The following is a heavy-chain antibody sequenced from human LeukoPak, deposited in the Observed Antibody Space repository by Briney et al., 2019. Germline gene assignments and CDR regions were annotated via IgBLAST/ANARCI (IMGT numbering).Heavy chain of an antibody. D-gene: IGHD3-22*01. CDR3: ARGLGYSYGVYYDSSGYPFDY. CDR2: ISAYNGNT. J-gene: IGHJ4*02. Sequence: GASVKVSCKASGYTFTSYGISWVRQAPGQGLEWMGWISAYNGNTNYAQKLQGRVTMTTDTSTSTAYMELRSLRSDDTAVYYCARGLGYSYGVYYDSSGYPFDYWGQGTLVTVSS. CDR1: GYTFTSYG. V-gene: IGHV1-18*01.